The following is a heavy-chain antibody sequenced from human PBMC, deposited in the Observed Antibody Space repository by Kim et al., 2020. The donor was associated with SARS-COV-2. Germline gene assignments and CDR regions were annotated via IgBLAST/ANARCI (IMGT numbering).Heavy chain of an antibody. D-gene: IGHD3-16*01. CDR2: IFPGDSDA. CDR3: ARQGGQYFDY. Sequence: GESLKISCKVSGYSFTSYWIAWVRQMPGKGLEWVGIIFPGDSDAKYGPSFEGQVTIAADNSITTVYLQWRSLEASDTATYYCARQGGQYFDYWGQGTLVTVSS. CDR1: GYSFTSYW. V-gene: IGHV5-51*01. J-gene: IGHJ4*02.